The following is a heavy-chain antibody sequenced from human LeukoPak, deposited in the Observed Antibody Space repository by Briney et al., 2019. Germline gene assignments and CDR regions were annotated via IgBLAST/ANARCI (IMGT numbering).Heavy chain of an antibody. V-gene: IGHV1-2*02. CDR2: INPSSGGT. D-gene: IGHD1-26*01. J-gene: IGHJ4*02. CDR3: ARAGSGVGLTHRGDH. CDR1: GYTFTDYY. Sequence: ASVKVSCKASGYTFTDYYMHWVRQAPGQGLEWMGWINPSSGGTNYARRSQGRVALTRDTSISTAYMELSSLTSDDTAVYFCARAGSGVGLTHRGDHWGQGTLVTVSS.